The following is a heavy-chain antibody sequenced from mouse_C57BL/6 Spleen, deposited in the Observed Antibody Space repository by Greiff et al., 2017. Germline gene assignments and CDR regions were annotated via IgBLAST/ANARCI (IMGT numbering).Heavy chain of an antibody. CDR3: ARLITTVEGYFDV. J-gene: IGHJ1*03. D-gene: IGHD1-1*01. V-gene: IGHV1-81*01. CDR1: GYTFTSYG. CDR2: IYPRSGNT. Sequence: VQLVESGAELARPGASVKLSCKASGYTFTSYGISWVKQRTGQGLEWIGEIYPRSGNTYYNEKFKGKATLTADKSSSTAYMELRSLTSEDSAVYFCARLITTVEGYFDVWGTGTTVTVSS.